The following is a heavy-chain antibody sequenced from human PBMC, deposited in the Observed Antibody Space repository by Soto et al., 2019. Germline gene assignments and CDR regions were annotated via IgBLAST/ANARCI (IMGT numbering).Heavy chain of an antibody. V-gene: IGHV4-31*03. J-gene: IGHJ4*02. CDR3: ARAYDSSGYNFDY. Sequence: QVQLQESGPGLVKPSQTLSLTCTVSGGSISSGGYYWSWIRQHPGKGLEWIGYIYYSGSTYYNPSLKSRVTRSVDTSKNQCSLKLSSVTAADTAVYYCARAYDSSGYNFDYWGQGNLVTVSS. CDR1: GGSISSGGYY. CDR2: IYYSGST. D-gene: IGHD3-22*01.